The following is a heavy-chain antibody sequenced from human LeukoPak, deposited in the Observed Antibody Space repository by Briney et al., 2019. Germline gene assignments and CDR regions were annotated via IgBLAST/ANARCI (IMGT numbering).Heavy chain of an antibody. CDR3: AKDNCGGDCYYDY. Sequence: GGSLRLYCAASGFTFDDYAMHWVRQAPGKGLEWVSGICWNSGSIGYADTVKGLFTISRDNAKNPLYLKMNSLRAEDTALYYCAKDNCGGDCYYDYWGQGTLVTVSS. CDR1: GFTFDDYA. D-gene: IGHD2-21*02. CDR2: ICWNSGSI. V-gene: IGHV3-9*01. J-gene: IGHJ4*02.